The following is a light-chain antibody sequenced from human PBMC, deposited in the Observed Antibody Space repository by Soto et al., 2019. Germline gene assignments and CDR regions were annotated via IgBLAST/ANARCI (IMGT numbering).Light chain of an antibody. CDR2: AAS. Sequence: AIQMTQPPSPLSASVGDRVTITFRSRQGIRNDLGWYQQKPGKAPKLLIYAASSLQSGVPSRFSGSGSGTDFTLNISSLEPEDFEIYYYLQAYNYPLTFGGGTKVEIK. V-gene: IGKV1-6*01. CDR3: LQAYNYPLT. CDR1: QGIRND. J-gene: IGKJ4*01.